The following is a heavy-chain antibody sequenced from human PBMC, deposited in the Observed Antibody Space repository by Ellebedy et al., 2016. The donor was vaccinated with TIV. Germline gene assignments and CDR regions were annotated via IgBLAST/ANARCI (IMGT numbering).Heavy chain of an antibody. V-gene: IGHV1-8*01. CDR1: GYTFTNYD. Sequence: AASVKVSCKASGYTFTNYDIIWVRQATGQGLEWMGWMKPNSGNTDYAQKFQGRVTMTRNISTSIAYMELTILRSEDTAVYFCARGHSLSSTWYFLFSRGHDRIDFWGQGTPVTVTS. CDR2: MKPNSGNT. J-gene: IGHJ4*02. D-gene: IGHD6-13*01. CDR3: ARGHSLSSTWYFLFSRGHDRIDF.